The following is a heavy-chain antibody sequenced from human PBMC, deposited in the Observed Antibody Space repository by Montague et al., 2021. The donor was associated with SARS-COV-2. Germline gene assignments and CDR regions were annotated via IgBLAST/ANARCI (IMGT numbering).Heavy chain of an antibody. CDR3: ARAFTDWLRYYGMDV. D-gene: IGHD3-9*01. CDR2: IYYSGST. CDR1: GGSISSSSYY. Sequence: SETRSLTCTVSGGSISSSSYYWGWIRQLPGKGLEWIGSIYYSGSTXYNPSLKSRVTISVDTSKNQFSLKLSSVTAADTAVYYCARAFTDWLRYYGMDVWGQGTTVTVSS. J-gene: IGHJ6*02. V-gene: IGHV4-39*01.